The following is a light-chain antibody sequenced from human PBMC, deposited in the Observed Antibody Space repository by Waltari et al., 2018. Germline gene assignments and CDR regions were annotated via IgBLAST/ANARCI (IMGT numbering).Light chain of an antibody. CDR1: QSIANS. CDR2: YAS. CDR3: QQSSSFPLT. J-gene: IGKJ4*01. Sequence: VLTEFADFQSVSPKEKVTITCRASQSIANSLHWYQQKADQSPKLLMKYASQPLSGVPSRFSGSGSRTDFTLTINSLEAEDAATYYCQQSSSFPLTFGGGTKVEIK. V-gene: IGKV6-21*01.